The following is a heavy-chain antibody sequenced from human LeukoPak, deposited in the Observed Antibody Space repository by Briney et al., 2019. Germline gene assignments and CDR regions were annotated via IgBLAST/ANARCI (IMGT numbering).Heavy chain of an antibody. J-gene: IGHJ5*02. D-gene: IGHD3-10*01. CDR3: ARGPLLLWFGESSNWFDP. V-gene: IGHV4-30-4*01. CDR1: GGSISSGDYS. Sequence: SETLSLTCTVSGGSISSGDYSWSWIRQPPGKGLEWIGYIYYSGSTYYNPSLKSRVTISVDTSKNKFSLKLSSVTAADTAVYYWARGPLLLWFGESSNWFDPWGQGTLVTVSS. CDR2: IYYSGST.